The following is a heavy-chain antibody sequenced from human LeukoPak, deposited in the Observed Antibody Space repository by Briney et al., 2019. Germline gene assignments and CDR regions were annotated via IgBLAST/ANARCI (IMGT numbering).Heavy chain of an antibody. D-gene: IGHD6-13*01. CDR1: GYTFTSYG. CDR3: ARAAAGTRNWFDP. J-gene: IGHJ5*02. V-gene: IGHV1-18*01. Sequence: ASVKVSCKASGYTFTSYGISWVRQAPGQGLEWMGWISAYNGDTNYAQKLQGRVTMTTDISTSTAYMELRSLRSDDTAVYYCARAAAGTRNWFDPWGQGTLVTVSS. CDR2: ISAYNGDT.